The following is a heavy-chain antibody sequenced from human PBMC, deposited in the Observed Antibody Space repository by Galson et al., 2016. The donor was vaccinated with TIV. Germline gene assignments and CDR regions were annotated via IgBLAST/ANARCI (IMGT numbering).Heavy chain of an antibody. Sequence: SVKVSCKASGYSFISYAINWVRQAPGQGLEWMGWINTNTGNPTYAQGFTGRFVFSLDTSVSMAYLQISSLKAEDTAVYYCTRSVAVAGTEYFQPWGQGTTVTVSS. V-gene: IGHV7-4-1*04. J-gene: IGHJ1*01. CDR3: TRSVAVAGTEYFQP. D-gene: IGHD6-19*01. CDR2: INTNTGNP. CDR1: GYSFISYA.